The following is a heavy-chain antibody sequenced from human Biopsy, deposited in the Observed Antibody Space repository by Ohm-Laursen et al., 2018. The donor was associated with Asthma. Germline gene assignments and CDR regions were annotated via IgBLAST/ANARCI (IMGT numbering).Heavy chain of an antibody. CDR1: GFTFSDYY. CDR3: ARDSYSSGLYDDFES. CDR2: INGKSNSI. V-gene: IGHV3-11*01. Sequence: GSLRLSCTAPGFTFSDYYMIWIRQAPGKGLEWISYINGKSNSIEYADSVKGRFTISRDNAKNSLYLQMNSLRAEDTAVYYCARDSYSSGLYDDFESWGQGTLVTVSS. J-gene: IGHJ4*02. D-gene: IGHD6-19*01.